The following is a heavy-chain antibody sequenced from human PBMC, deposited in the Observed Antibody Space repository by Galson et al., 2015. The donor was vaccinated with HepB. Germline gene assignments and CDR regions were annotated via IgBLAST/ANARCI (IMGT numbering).Heavy chain of an antibody. J-gene: IGHJ4*02. D-gene: IGHD3-10*01. Sequence: SVTVSCKASGYTFTSYGISWVRQAPGQGLEWMGWISAYNGNTNYAQKLQGRVTMTTDTSTSTAYMELRSLRSDDTAVYYCARVEVWFGELYYFDYWGQGTLVTVSS. CDR2: ISAYNGNT. CDR3: ARVEVWFGELYYFDY. V-gene: IGHV1-18*04. CDR1: GYTFTSYG.